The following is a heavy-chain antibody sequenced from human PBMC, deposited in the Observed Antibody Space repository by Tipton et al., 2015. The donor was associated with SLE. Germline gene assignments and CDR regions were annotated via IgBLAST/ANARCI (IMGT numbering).Heavy chain of an antibody. CDR3: ARGVPLTHDAFDI. Sequence: TLSLTCTVSGGSISSYYWSWIRQPPGKGLEWIGYIYYSGSTNYNPSLKSRVTISVDTSKNQFSLKLSSMTAADTAVYHCARGVPLTHDAFDIWGQGTMVTVSS. V-gene: IGHV4-59*01. J-gene: IGHJ3*02. CDR2: IYYSGST. CDR1: GGSISSYY.